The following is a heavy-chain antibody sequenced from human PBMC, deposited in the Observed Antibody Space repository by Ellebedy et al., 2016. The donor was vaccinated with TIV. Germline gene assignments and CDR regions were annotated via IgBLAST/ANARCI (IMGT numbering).Heavy chain of an antibody. CDR3: ARQTTYTGTSNYYYDFDS. CDR2: IYPGDSDT. J-gene: IGHJ4*02. Sequence: GESLKISCQGSGSSFTSYWIGWVRQMPGKGLEWMGIIYPGDSDTRYSPSFQGQVTISADKSISTAYLQWSSLKASDSAMYYCARQTTYTGTSNYYYDFDSWGQGTLVTVSS. D-gene: IGHD3-10*01. CDR1: GSSFTSYW. V-gene: IGHV5-51*01.